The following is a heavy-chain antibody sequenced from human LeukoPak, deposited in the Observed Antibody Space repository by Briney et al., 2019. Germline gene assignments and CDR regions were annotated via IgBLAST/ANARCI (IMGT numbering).Heavy chain of an antibody. CDR1: GFTFSSCG. D-gene: IGHD5-24*01. CDR3: ARGRDGYNWIDY. V-gene: IGHV3-33*01. J-gene: IGHJ4*02. CDR2: IWYDGTNK. Sequence: GGSLRLSCAASGFTFSSCGMHWVRQAPGKGLEWVAVIWYDGTNKYYADSVKGRFTISRDNSKNTLYLQMNSLRAEDTAVYYCARGRDGYNWIDYWGQGTLVTVSS.